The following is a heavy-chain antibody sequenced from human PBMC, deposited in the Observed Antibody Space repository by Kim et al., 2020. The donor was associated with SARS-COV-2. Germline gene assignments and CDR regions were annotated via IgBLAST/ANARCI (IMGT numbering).Heavy chain of an antibody. CDR1: GYTFTSYG. D-gene: IGHD3-22*01. Sequence: ASVKVSCKASGYTFTSYGISWVRQAPGQGLEWMGWISAYNGNTNYAQKLQGRVTMTTDTSTSTAYMELRSLRSDDTAVYYCARADYYDSSGYYSFDPWGQGTLVTVSS. CDR3: ARADYYDSSGYYSFDP. CDR2: ISAYNGNT. J-gene: IGHJ5*02. V-gene: IGHV1-18*04.